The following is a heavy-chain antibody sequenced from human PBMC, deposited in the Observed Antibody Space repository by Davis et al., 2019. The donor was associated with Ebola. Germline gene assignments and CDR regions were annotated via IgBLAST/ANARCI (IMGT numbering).Heavy chain of an antibody. Sequence: PGGSLRLSCKGSGYSFTSYCIGWVRQMPGKGLEWMGIIYPGDSDTKYSPSFRGQVTIPADKSISTAYLQWSSLKASDTAMYYCARHNWEQVVVGPREADYYYYGMDVWGKGTTVTVSS. CDR2: IYPGDSDT. CDR1: GYSFTSYC. D-gene: IGHD6-6*01. V-gene: IGHV5-51*01. CDR3: ARHNWEQVVVGPREADYYYYGMDV. J-gene: IGHJ6*04.